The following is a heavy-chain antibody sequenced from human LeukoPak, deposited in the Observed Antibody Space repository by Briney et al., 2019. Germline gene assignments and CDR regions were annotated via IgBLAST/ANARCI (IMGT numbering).Heavy chain of an antibody. Sequence: SLRLSCAAXGFTFSSYGMHWVRQAPGKGLEWVAVISYDGSNKYYADSVKGRFTISRDNSKNTLYLQMNSLRAEDTAVYYCAKEHFYSRNWFDPWGQGTLVTVSS. CDR2: ISYDGSNK. D-gene: IGHD6-13*01. J-gene: IGHJ5*02. V-gene: IGHV3-30*18. CDR1: GFTFSSYG. CDR3: AKEHFYSRNWFDP.